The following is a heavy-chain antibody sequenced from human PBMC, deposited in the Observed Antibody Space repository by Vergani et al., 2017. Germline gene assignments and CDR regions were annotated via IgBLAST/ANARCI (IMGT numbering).Heavy chain of an antibody. Sequence: QVTLKESGPALVKPTQTLTLTCTFSGFSLSTSGMRVSWIRQPPGKALEWLARIDWDDDKFYSTSLKTRLTISKDTSKNQVGLTMTNMDPGDTATYYCARTLHDRGAFDIWGQGTMVTVSS. D-gene: IGHD3-22*01. CDR2: IDWDDDK. V-gene: IGHV2-70*04. CDR1: GFSLSTSGMR. CDR3: ARTLHDRGAFDI. J-gene: IGHJ3*02.